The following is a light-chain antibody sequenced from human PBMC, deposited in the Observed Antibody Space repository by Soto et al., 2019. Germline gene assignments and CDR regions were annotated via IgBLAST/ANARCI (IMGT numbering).Light chain of an antibody. CDR2: GNS. Sequence: QSALTQPASVSGSPGRSVTISCTGSSSDVGDFNYVSWYQHLPGRAPKLIIYGNSNRPSGVPDRFSGSKSGTSASLAITGLQAEDEADYYCQSYDSSLSVLFGGGTKLTV. J-gene: IGLJ2*01. CDR1: SSDVGDFNY. V-gene: IGLV2-14*03. CDR3: QSYDSSLSVL.